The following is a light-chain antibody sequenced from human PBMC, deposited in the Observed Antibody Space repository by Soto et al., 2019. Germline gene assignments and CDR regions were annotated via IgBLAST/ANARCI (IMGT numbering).Light chain of an antibody. Sequence: QSVLTQPRSLSGSPGQSVTISCTGTSSDVGGYNYVTWYQQHPGKAPKLMIYDVSKRPSGVPDRFSGSKSGNTASLSISWLQEEDEAAYYCCSYAGSYTFYFFGTGTKVTVL. V-gene: IGLV2-11*01. J-gene: IGLJ1*01. CDR2: DVS. CDR1: SSDVGGYNY. CDR3: CSYAGSYTFYF.